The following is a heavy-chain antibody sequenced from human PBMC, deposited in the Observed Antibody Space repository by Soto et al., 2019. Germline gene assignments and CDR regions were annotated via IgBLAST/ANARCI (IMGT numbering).Heavy chain of an antibody. Sequence: SETLSLTCTVSGGSISSYYWSWIRQPPGKGLEWIGYIYYGGGTNYMPSLKSRVTMSIDTSKNQFSLKVSSVTAADTAVYFCARVPGDDFARIYYDGLDVWGQGTTVTVSS. CDR2: IYYGGGT. CDR1: GGSISSYY. J-gene: IGHJ6*02. V-gene: IGHV4-59*12. CDR3: ARVPGDDFARIYYDGLDV. D-gene: IGHD2-21*02.